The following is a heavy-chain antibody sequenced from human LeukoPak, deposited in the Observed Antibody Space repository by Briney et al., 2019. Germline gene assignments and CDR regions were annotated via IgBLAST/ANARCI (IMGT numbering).Heavy chain of an antibody. Sequence: GGSLRLSCAASGFTFSNAWMSWVRQAPGKGLEWVSSISSSSSYIYYADSVKGRFTISRDNAKNSLYLQMNSLRAEDTAVYYCARELAGGSFDYWGQGTLVTVSS. CDR3: ARELAGGSFDY. V-gene: IGHV3-21*01. D-gene: IGHD7-27*01. CDR2: ISSSSSYI. J-gene: IGHJ4*02. CDR1: GFTFSNAW.